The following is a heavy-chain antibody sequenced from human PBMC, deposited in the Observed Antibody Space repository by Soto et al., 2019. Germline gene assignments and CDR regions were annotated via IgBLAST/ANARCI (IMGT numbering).Heavy chain of an antibody. Sequence: KPSETLSLTCTVSGASTSSSSYCWGWIRQPPGKGLEWIGTIYYSGNTYYNPSLKSRVTISVDTSKDQFSLNLSSVTAADTALYYCATRILGYVVVVTPTPHHFDYWGQGTLVTVSS. CDR2: IYYSGNT. J-gene: IGHJ4*02. CDR3: ATRILGYVVVVTPTPHHFDY. V-gene: IGHV4-39*01. CDR1: GASTSSSSYC. D-gene: IGHD2-21*02.